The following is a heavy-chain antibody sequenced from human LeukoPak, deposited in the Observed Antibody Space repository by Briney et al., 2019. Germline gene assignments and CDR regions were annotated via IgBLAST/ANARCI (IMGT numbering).Heavy chain of an antibody. CDR2: TFHRSKWYN. J-gene: IGHJ4*02. V-gene: IGHV6-1*01. Sequence: SQTLSLTCAISGDSVSSNSAAWNWVRQSPSRGLEWLGRTFHRSKWYNDYAVFVKSRITINPDTSKNQFSLQLNSVTPEDTAVFYCKRERILGYYVFWGVWDYGGQGTLVTVSS. CDR1: GDSVSSNSAA. D-gene: IGHD3-3*01. CDR3: KRERILGYYVFWGVWDY.